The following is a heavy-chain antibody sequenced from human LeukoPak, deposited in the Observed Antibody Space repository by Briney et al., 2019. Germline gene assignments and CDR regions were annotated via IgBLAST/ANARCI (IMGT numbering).Heavy chain of an antibody. CDR2: MNPNSGNT. J-gene: IGHJ4*02. D-gene: IGHD2-2*01. CDR3: ARGPSRCSSTSCRLDY. CDR1: GYTFTSYD. V-gene: IGHV1-8*03. Sequence: ASVKVSCKASGYTFTSYDINWVQQATGKGLEWMGWMNPNSGNTDYPQKFQGRVTITRNTSISTASLELSRLRSEDTAVYYCARGPSRCSSTSCRLDYWGQGTLVTVSS.